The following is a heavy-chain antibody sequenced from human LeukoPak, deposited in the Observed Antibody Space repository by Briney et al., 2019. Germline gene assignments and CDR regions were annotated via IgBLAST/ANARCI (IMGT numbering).Heavy chain of an antibody. J-gene: IGHJ5*02. D-gene: IGHD4-23*01. Sequence: ASVKVSFKASGYTFTSYDIHWVRPATGQGLEWMGWMNPNGGNTGYAQKFQGRVTMTRNTSISTAYMELSSLRSENTAVYYCARVRSALKGGRWDWFDPWGQGTLVTVSS. CDR3: ARVRSALKGGRWDWFDP. CDR2: MNPNGGNT. V-gene: IGHV1-8*01. CDR1: GYTFTSYD.